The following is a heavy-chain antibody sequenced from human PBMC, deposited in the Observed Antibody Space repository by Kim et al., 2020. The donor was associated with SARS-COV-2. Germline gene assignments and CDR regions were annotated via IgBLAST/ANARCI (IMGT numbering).Heavy chain of an antibody. J-gene: IGHJ4*02. Sequence: GGSLRLSCAASGFTFSSYEMNWVRQAPGKGLEWVSYISSSGSTIYYADSVKGRFTISRDNAKNSLYLQMNSLRAEDTAVYYCARGVSGWYDVSGTPNELDYWGQGTLVTVSS. V-gene: IGHV3-48*03. CDR1: GFTFSSYE. CDR2: ISSSGSTI. D-gene: IGHD6-19*01. CDR3: ARGVSGWYDVSGTPNELDY.